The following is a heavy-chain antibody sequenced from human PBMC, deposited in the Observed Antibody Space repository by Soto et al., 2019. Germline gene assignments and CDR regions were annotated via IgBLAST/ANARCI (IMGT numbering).Heavy chain of an antibody. D-gene: IGHD3-22*01. V-gene: IGHV4-59*08. CDR1: GDSISSYY. Sequence: SETLSLTCTVSGDSISSYYWSWIRQPPGKGLEWIGYMYNTGSTNYNPSLKSRVTISVDTSKNQFSLKLSSVTAADTAVYYCARIRFGYDSSGYDYWGQGTLVTVSS. J-gene: IGHJ4*02. CDR2: MYNTGST. CDR3: ARIRFGYDSSGYDY.